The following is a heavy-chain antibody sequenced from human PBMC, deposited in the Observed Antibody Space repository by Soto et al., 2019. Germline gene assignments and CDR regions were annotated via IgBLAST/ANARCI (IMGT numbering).Heavy chain of an antibody. V-gene: IGHV3-30-3*01. CDR2: ISYNGSNK. J-gene: IGHJ3*02. D-gene: IGHD2-15*01. CDR3: ARGYCSGGSCYPFDAFDI. CDR1: GFTFSSYA. Sequence: SLRLSCAASGFTFSSYAMHWVRQAPGKGLEWVAVISYNGSNKYYADSVKGRFTISRDNSKNTLYLQMNSLRAEDTAVYYCARGYCSGGSCYPFDAFDIWGQGTMVTVSS.